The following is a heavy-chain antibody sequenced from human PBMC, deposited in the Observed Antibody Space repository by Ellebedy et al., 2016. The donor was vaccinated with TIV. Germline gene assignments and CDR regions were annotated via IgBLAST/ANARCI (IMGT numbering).Heavy chain of an antibody. J-gene: IGHJ3*02. D-gene: IGHD3-22*01. CDR2: TRNKANSYTT. Sequence: GESLKISCAASGFTFSTAWMTWFRQAPGKGLEWVGRTRNKANSYTTEYAASVKGRFTISRDDSKNSLYLQMNSLKTEDTAVYYCVSPAGSSGYWEAFDIWGQGTMVTVSS. CDR3: VSPAGSSGYWEAFDI. CDR1: GFTFSTAW. V-gene: IGHV3-72*01.